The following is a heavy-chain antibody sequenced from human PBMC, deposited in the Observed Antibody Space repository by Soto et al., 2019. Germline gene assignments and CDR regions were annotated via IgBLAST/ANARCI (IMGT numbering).Heavy chain of an antibody. V-gene: IGHV4-4*02. CDR3: AARHFWSRPWTDRRLDY. CDR2: ISHSGST. Sequence: PSETLSLTCAVSGDYINSSHWWNWVRQPPEKGLEWIGQISHSGSTTYNPSLTSRVTIPVDKSKNHFSLKLTSVTAADTAVYYCAARHFWSRPWTDRRLDYWGQGTLVTVSS. J-gene: IGHJ4*02. CDR1: GDYINSSHW. D-gene: IGHD3-3*02.